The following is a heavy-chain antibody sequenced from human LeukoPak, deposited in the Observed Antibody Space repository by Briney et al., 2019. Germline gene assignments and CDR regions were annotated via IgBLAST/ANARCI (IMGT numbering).Heavy chain of an antibody. CDR1: GFTFSTYW. V-gene: IGHV3-74*01. CDR2: TTSDGSTT. D-gene: IGHD3-10*01. CDR3: ARGPRGGTLDF. J-gene: IGHJ4*02. Sequence: PGGSLGLSCAASGFTFSTYWMYWVRQAPGKGLVWVSRTTSDGSTTTYADSVKGRFTITRDNAKNTLYLQMNSLSAEDTAVYYCARGPRGGTLDFWGQGTLVTVSS.